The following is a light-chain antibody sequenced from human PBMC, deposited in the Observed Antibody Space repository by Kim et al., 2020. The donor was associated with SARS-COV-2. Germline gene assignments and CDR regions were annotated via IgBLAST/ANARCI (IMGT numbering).Light chain of an antibody. CDR1: ESVSSNN. Sequence: ETVLMQSPGTLSLSPGERATLSCRASESVSSNNLAWYQQKPGQAPRLLIYGASSRATGFPERFSGSGSGTDFTLTISRLEPEDFAVFYCQQYGRSWTFGQGTKVDIK. J-gene: IGKJ1*01. CDR2: GAS. V-gene: IGKV3-20*01. CDR3: QQYGRSWT.